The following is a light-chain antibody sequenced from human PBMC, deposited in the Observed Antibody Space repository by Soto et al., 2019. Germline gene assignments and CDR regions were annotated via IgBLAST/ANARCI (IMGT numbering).Light chain of an antibody. CDR3: QQYKSYWT. V-gene: IGKV1-27*01. CDR1: QGIHNY. Sequence: IQVTQSPSSLSASVGDRVTISCRASQGIHNYLAWYQHKPGKVPRLLIYAASALQSGVPSRFSGSGSGTEFTLTINSLQPDDFATYYCQQYKSYWTFGQGTKVDIK. J-gene: IGKJ1*01. CDR2: AAS.